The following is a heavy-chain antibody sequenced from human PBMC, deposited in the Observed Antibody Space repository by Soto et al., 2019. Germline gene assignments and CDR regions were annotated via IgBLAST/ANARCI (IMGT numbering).Heavy chain of an antibody. Sequence: GASVKVSCKASGYTFTSYDISWVRQAPGQGLEWMGGIIPIFGTANYAQKFQGRVTITADESTSTAYMELSSLRSEDTAVYYCARDFFVDIVATTTAFDIWGQGTMVTVSS. CDR1: GYTFTSYD. CDR2: IIPIFGTA. J-gene: IGHJ3*02. V-gene: IGHV1-69*13. D-gene: IGHD5-12*01. CDR3: ARDFFVDIVATTTAFDI.